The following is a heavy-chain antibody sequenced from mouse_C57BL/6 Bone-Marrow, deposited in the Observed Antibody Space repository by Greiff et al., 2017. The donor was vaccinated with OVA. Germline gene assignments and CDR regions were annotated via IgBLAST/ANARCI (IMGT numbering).Heavy chain of an antibody. CDR3: AREGNYHYNYAVDY. Sequence: VQLQQSGAELVKPGASVKLSCMASGYTFTSYWMPWVKQRPGQGLEWIGMIHPNSGSTNYNEKFKSKATLTVDKSSSTAYMQLSSLTSEDSAVYYCAREGNYHYNYAVDYWGQGTSVTVSA. CDR1: GYTFTSYW. CDR2: IHPNSGST. V-gene: IGHV1-64*01. D-gene: IGHD2-1*01. J-gene: IGHJ4*01.